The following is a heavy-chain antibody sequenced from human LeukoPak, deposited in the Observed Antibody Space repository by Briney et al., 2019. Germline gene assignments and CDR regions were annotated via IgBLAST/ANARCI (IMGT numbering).Heavy chain of an antibody. Sequence: SETLSLTCTVSGGSISSGGYYWSWIRQPPGKGLEWIGYIYHSGSTYYNPSLKSRVTISVDTSKNQFSLKLSSVTAADTAVYYCARRSGSYFGNAIDYWGQGTLVTVSS. D-gene: IGHD1-26*01. J-gene: IGHJ4*02. CDR2: IYHSGST. CDR3: ARRSGSYFGNAIDY. V-gene: IGHV4-30-2*01. CDR1: GGSISSGGYY.